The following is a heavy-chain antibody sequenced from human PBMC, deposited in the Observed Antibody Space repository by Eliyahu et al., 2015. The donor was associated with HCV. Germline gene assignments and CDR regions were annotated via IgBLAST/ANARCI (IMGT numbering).Heavy chain of an antibody. V-gene: IGHV3-33*01. D-gene: IGHD6-13*01. Sequence: QVQLVESGGGVVQPGRSLRLSCAASXFTFXSYGMHWVRQAPGKGLEWVAVIWYDGSNKYYADPVKGRFTISRDNFKNTLYLQMNSLRAEDTAVYYCARDTSSGGYSDAFDIWGQGTMVSVSS. CDR2: IWYDGSNK. CDR3: ARDTSSGGYSDAFDI. J-gene: IGHJ3*02. CDR1: XFTFXSYG.